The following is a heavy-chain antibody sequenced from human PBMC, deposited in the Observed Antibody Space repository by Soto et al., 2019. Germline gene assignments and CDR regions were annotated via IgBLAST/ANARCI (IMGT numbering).Heavy chain of an antibody. CDR2: IHYSGST. J-gene: IGHJ4*02. D-gene: IGHD2-2*01. CDR1: GGSISGNNYY. Sequence: PSETLSLTCTVSGGSISGNNYYWAWIRQPPGKGLEWIGSIHYSGSTYYNPSLKSRVTISVDTSKTQFSLKLSSVTAADTAVYYCRIVDSHSTAHRWSPFDYWGQGTLVTVSS. CDR3: RIVDSHSTAHRWSPFDY. V-gene: IGHV4-39*03.